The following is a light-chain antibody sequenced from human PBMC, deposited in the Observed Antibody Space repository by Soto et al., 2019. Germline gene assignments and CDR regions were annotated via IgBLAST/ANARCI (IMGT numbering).Light chain of an antibody. CDR1: QTVSSY. V-gene: IGKV3-11*01. Sequence: EIVLTQSPATLSLSPGERATLSCSASQTVSSYLAWYQQKPGQAHRLLIYDASNRATGIPARFSGSGSGTHLTLIISSLEPEDFGSDYCQHRRNLPLLPFRGGTKVGIK. J-gene: IGKJ4*01. CDR3: QHRRNLPLLP. CDR2: DAS.